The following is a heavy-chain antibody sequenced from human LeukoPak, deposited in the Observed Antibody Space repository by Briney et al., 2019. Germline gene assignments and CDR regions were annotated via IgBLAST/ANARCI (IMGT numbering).Heavy chain of an antibody. J-gene: IGHJ6*04. D-gene: IGHD1-20*01. Sequence: SETLSLTCAVYGGSFSGYYWSWIRQPPGKGLEWIGEINHSGTTKYNASLKSRVTISVDTPKNQFSLKASSVTAADTAVYYCARGLNWNDGNYYYGMDVWGKGTTVTVSS. V-gene: IGHV4-34*01. CDR3: ARGLNWNDGNYYYGMDV. CDR1: GGSFSGYY. CDR2: INHSGTT.